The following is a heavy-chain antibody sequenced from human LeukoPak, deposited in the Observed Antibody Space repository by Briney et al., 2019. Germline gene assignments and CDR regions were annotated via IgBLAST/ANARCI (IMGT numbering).Heavy chain of an antibody. V-gene: IGHV3-30*18. Sequence: GGALRLSCASPGFTFSSYGRHTVRQAPAKGLEWEAVITYDESNKCYADTVKGPFTISRDNSKNTLYLQMNSLRAEDTAVYYCAKEGIQLWSGIDYWGQGTLVTAAS. CDR1: GFTFSSYG. D-gene: IGHD5-18*01. J-gene: IGHJ4*02. CDR3: AKEGIQLWSGIDY. CDR2: ITYDESNK.